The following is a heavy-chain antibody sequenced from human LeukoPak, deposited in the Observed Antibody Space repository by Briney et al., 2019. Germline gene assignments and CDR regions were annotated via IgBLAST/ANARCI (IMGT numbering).Heavy chain of an antibody. CDR2: IYYSGST. V-gene: IGHV4-30-4*01. J-gene: IGHJ3*02. CDR1: GGSISSGDYY. Sequence: PSQTLSLTCTVSGGSISSGDYYWSWIRQPPGKGLEWIGYIYYSGSTYYNPSLKSRVTISVDTSENQFSLKLSSVTAADTAVYYCARDSHTMVRGVIITRYAFDIWGQGTMVTVSS. CDR3: ARDSHTMVRGVIITRYAFDI. D-gene: IGHD3-10*01.